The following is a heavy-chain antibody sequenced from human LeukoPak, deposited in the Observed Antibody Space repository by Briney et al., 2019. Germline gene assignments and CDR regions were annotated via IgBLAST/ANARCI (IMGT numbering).Heavy chain of an antibody. V-gene: IGHV3-30*18. CDR2: ISYDGSNK. CDR1: GFTFSSYG. D-gene: IGHD1-26*01. Sequence: PGGSLRLSCAASGFTFSSYGMHWVRQAPGKGLEWVAVISYDGSNKYYADSVKGRFTISRDNSKNTLYLQMNSLRAEDTAVYYCAKGGSYPDYWGQGTLVTVSS. J-gene: IGHJ4*02. CDR3: AKGGSYPDY.